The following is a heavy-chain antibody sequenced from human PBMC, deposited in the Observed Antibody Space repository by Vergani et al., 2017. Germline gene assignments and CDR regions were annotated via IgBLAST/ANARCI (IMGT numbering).Heavy chain of an antibody. CDR2: INHSGST. D-gene: IGHD2-2*01. J-gene: IGHJ6*03. Sequence: QVQLQQWGAGLLKPSETLSLTCAVYGGSFSGYYWSWIRQPPGKGLEWIGEINHSGSTNYNPSLKSRVTRSVDTSKNQFSLKLSSVTAADTAVYYCARGVYCSSTSCYFVYYYYMDVWGKGTTVTVSS. CDR3: ARGVYCSSTSCYFVYYYYMDV. V-gene: IGHV4-34*01. CDR1: GGSFSGYY.